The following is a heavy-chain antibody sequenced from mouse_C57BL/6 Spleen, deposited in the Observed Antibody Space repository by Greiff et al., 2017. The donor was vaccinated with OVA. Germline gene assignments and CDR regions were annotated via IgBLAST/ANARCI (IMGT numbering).Heavy chain of an antibody. J-gene: IGHJ1*03. CDR1: GYTFTSYW. CDR3: AIEVVAPHWYFDV. Sequence: QVQLQQPGAELVRPGSSVKLSCKASGYTFTSYWMDWVKQRPGQGLEWIGNIYPSDSETHYNQKFKDKATLTVDKSSSTAYMQLSSLTSEDSAVYYCAIEVVAPHWYFDVWGTGTTVTVSS. V-gene: IGHV1-61*01. CDR2: IYPSDSET. D-gene: IGHD1-1*01.